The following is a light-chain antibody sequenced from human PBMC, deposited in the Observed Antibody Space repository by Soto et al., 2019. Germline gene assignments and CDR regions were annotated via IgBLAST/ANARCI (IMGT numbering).Light chain of an antibody. J-gene: IGKJ3*01. CDR2: AAS. V-gene: IGKV1-39*01. CDR1: QSISSY. CDR3: QQSYSTPL. Sequence: DIHMAQSPSSLSASVEDRVTITCRASQSISSYLNWYQQKPGKAPKLLVYAASSLQSGVPSRFSGSGSGTDFTLTISSLQPEDFATYYCQQSYSTPLFGPGTKVDIK.